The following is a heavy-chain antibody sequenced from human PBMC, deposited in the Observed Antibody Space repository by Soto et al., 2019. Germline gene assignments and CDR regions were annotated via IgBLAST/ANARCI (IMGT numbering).Heavy chain of an antibody. V-gene: IGHV3-23*01. Sequence: TASGFTFSSYAMSWVRQAPGKGLEWGSAISGSGGSTYYADSVKGRFTISRDNSKNTLYLQMNSLRAEDTAVYYCAKFRRDIVLMVYAMDYFDYWGQGTLVTVSS. D-gene: IGHD2-8*01. CDR2: ISGSGGST. CDR1: GFTFSSYA. J-gene: IGHJ4*02. CDR3: AKFRRDIVLMVYAMDYFDY.